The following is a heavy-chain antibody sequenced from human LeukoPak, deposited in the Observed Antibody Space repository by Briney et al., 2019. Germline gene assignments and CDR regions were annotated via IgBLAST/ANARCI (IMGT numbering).Heavy chain of an antibody. CDR2: IRSKAYGGTT. CDR3: TRASLGYCSSTSCYAYYYYYGMDV. Sequence: GGSLRLSCTASGFTFGDYAMSWVRQAPGKGLEWVGFIRSKAYGGTTEYAASVKGRFTISRDDSKSIAYLQMNSLKTEDTAVYYCTRASLGYCSSTSCYAYYYYYGMDVWGQGTTVTVSS. CDR1: GFTFGDYA. J-gene: IGHJ6*02. D-gene: IGHD2-2*01. V-gene: IGHV3-49*04.